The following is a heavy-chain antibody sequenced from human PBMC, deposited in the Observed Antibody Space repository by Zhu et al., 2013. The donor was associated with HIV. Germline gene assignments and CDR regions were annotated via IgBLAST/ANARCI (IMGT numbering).Heavy chain of an antibody. CDR2: ISAYNGNT. V-gene: IGHV1-18*01. J-gene: IGHJ4*02. CDR3: ARDVDY. CDR1: GGSFTHYA. Sequence: MQSEAVVKKPGSSVRVSCKSTGGSFTHYAMNWVRQAPGQGFEWMGGISAYNGNTNYAQKLQGRVTMTTDTSTSTAYMELRSLRSDDTAVYYCARDVDYWGQGTLVTVSS.